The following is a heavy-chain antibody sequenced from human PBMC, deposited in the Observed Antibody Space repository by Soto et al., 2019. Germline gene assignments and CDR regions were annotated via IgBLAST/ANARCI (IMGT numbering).Heavy chain of an antibody. CDR1: GFTFDDYA. V-gene: IGHV3-9*01. Sequence: EVQLVESGGGLVQPCRSLRLSCAATGFTFDDYAMHWVRQAPGKGLEWVSGISWNSGSIGYADSVKGRFTISRDNAKNSLYLQMNSLRAEDTALYYCAKVQYQLPISDAFDVWGQGTMVTVSS. CDR2: ISWNSGSI. CDR3: AKVQYQLPISDAFDV. D-gene: IGHD2-2*01. J-gene: IGHJ3*01.